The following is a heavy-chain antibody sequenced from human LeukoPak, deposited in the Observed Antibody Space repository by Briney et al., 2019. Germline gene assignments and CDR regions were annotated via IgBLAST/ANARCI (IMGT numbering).Heavy chain of an antibody. CDR1: GGSISSGY. CDR3: AGGSGASWFDP. J-gene: IGHJ5*02. CDR2: IYNSGRS. V-gene: IGHV4-59*01. Sequence: SEALSLTCSVSGGSISSGYWSWIRQPPGKGLEWIAYIYNSGRSNYNPSLKSRVTISLDTSKNQFSLKLSSVTAADTAVYYCAGGSGASWFDPWGQGTLVTVSS. D-gene: IGHD2-8*02.